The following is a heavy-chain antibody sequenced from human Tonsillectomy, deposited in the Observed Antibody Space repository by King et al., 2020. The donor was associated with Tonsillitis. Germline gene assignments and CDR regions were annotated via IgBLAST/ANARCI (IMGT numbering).Heavy chain of an antibody. CDR3: ASELRWYPH. CDR1: GFTFSSFE. D-gene: IGHD4-23*01. J-gene: IGHJ4*02. V-gene: IGHV3-48*03. CDR2: ISSSGSTI. Sequence: VQLVESGGGLVQPGGSLRLSCAASGFTFSSFEMNWVRQAPGKGLEWVSYISSSGSTIYYADSVKGRFTISRDNAKNSLYLQMNSLRAGDTAVYYCASELRWYPHWGQGTLVTVSS.